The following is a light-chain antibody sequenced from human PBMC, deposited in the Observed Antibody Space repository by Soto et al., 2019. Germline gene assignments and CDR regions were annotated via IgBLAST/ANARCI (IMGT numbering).Light chain of an antibody. V-gene: IGKV1-39*01. CDR1: QSISTF. J-gene: IGKJ5*01. Sequence: DIQMTQYPYSLSASFGDRVTITFRASQSISTFLNWLQHKPGKAPKLLIYAASYLQSGVPSRFSGSGSGADFTLTISRLEPEDFAVYYCQQYGSSPITFGQGTRLEI. CDR2: AAS. CDR3: QQYGSSPIT.